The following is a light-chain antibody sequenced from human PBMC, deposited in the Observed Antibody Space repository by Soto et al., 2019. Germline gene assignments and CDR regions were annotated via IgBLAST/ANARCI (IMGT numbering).Light chain of an antibody. Sequence: DIQMTQSPSSLSASVGDRVTITCRASQSISSDLNWYQQKPGKAPKLLIYAASSLQSGVPSRFSGSGSGTDFTLTISSLQPEDCATYYCQQSYSTRYTFGQGTKLAIK. CDR2: AAS. J-gene: IGKJ2*01. V-gene: IGKV1-39*01. CDR3: QQSYSTRYT. CDR1: QSISSD.